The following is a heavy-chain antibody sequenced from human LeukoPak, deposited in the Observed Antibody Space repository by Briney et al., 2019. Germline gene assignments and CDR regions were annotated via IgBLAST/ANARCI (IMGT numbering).Heavy chain of an antibody. V-gene: IGHV3-21*04. CDR3: AKGLGGSYYLDAFDI. J-gene: IGHJ3*02. CDR2: ISSTSSYI. Sequence: GGSLRLPCAASGFTFSSYSMNWVRQAPGKGLEWVSSISSTSSYIYYADSVKGRFTISRDNAKNSMYLQMNSLRAEDTAVYYCAKGLGGSYYLDAFDIWGQGTMVTVSS. CDR1: GFTFSSYS. D-gene: IGHD1-26*01.